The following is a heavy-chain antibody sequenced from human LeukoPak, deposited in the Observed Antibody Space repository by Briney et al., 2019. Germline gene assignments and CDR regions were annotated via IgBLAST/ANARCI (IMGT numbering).Heavy chain of an antibody. CDR2: IYPGDSDT. D-gene: IGHD3-10*01. V-gene: IGHV5-51*01. CDR1: GYIFTSYW. Sequence: GESLKISCKGSGYIFTSYWIAWVRQMPGKGLEWMGIIYPGDSDTRYSPSFQGQVTISADKSIDTVYLQWSSLKASDTAMYYCARQSRDGSKTRGYYFDYWGQGTLVTVSS. CDR3: ARQSRDGSKTRGYYFDY. J-gene: IGHJ4*02.